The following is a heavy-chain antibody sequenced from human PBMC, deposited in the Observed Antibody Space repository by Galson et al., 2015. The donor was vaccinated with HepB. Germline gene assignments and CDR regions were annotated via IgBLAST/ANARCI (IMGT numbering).Heavy chain of an antibody. J-gene: IGHJ5*01. CDR1: GYIFSTYG. CDR3: ARDYDTYGLDS. Sequence: SVKVSCKASGYIFSTYGFSWLRQAPGQGLEWMGWITAYSGDTNYAPKFQGRVTITTEPSTSTAYMELRSLRSDDTAMYYCARDYDTYGLDSWGQGTLVTVS. V-gene: IGHV1-18*01. CDR2: ITAYSGDT. D-gene: IGHD5-18*01.